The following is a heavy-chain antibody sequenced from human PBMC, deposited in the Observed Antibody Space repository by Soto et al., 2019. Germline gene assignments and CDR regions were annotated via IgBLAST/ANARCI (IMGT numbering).Heavy chain of an antibody. D-gene: IGHD3-16*01. CDR3: AREFIYVVLSEGFDP. J-gene: IGHJ5*02. CDR2: ITGSSSYM. V-gene: IGHV3-21*01. CDR1: GFSFSRYN. Sequence: PAGSLRLSCAASGFSFSRYNITWIRQAPGQEVEWVSCITGSSSYMHHATSVQGRFNIPRDNANHALYLQMVCLRAEDTAVYYCAREFIYVVLSEGFDPWGQGPLVTSPQ.